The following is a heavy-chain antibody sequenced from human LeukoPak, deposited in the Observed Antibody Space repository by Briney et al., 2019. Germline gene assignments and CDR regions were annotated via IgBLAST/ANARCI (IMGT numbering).Heavy chain of an antibody. Sequence: PSETLSLTCTVSGGSISTYYWSWIRQPPGKGLEWIGYIYYSGSTNYNPSLKSRVTISVDMSKNQFSLKLSSVTAADTAVYYCARGGDGYSYGPAYYYMDVWGKGTTVTVSS. V-gene: IGHV4-59*01. D-gene: IGHD5-18*01. J-gene: IGHJ6*03. CDR2: IYYSGST. CDR3: ARGGDGYSYGPAYYYMDV. CDR1: GGSISTYY.